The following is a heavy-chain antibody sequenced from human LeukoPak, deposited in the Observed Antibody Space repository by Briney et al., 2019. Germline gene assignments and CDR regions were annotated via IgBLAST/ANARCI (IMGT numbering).Heavy chain of an antibody. CDR1: GGTFSSYA. Sequence: SVTVSCKASGGTFSSYAISWVRQAPGQGLEWMGGIIPIFGTANYAQKFQGRVTITADESTSTAYMELSSLRSEDTAVYYCASGVVVAATYYYGMDVWGQGTTVTVSS. CDR3: ASGVVVAATYYYGMDV. CDR2: IIPIFGTA. J-gene: IGHJ6*02. V-gene: IGHV1-69*13. D-gene: IGHD2-15*01.